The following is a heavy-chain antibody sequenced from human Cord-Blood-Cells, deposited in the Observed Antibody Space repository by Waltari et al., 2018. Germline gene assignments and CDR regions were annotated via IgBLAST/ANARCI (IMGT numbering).Heavy chain of an antibody. D-gene: IGHD3-22*01. CDR2: ISYDGSNK. Sequence: QVQLVESVGGVVQPGRSLRLSCAASGFTFSSYAMHWVRQAPGKGLEWVAVISYDGSNKYYADSVKGRFTISRDNSKNTLYLQMNSLRAEDTAVYYCARAPVRYYFDYWGQGTLVTVSS. J-gene: IGHJ4*02. V-gene: IGHV3-30*04. CDR1: GFTFSSYA. CDR3: ARAPVRYYFDY.